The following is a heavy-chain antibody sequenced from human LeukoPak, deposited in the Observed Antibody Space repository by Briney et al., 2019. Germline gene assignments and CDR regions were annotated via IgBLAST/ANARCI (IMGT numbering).Heavy chain of an antibody. CDR1: GFTFSSYG. D-gene: IGHD4-23*01. CDR2: MSYDGSNK. J-gene: IGHJ6*02. CDR3: AKEGGGNFPLYYYYGMDV. Sequence: GGSLRLSCAASGFTFSSYGMHWVRQAPGKGLEWVAVMSYDGSNKYYADSVKGRFTISRDNSKNTLYLQMNSLRAEDTAVYYCAKEGGGNFPLYYYYGMDVWGQGTTVTVSS. V-gene: IGHV3-30*18.